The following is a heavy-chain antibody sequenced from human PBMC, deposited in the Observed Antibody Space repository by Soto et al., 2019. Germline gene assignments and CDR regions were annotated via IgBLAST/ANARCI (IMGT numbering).Heavy chain of an antibody. CDR1: VHSISTCSY. D-gene: IGHD4-17*01. Sequence: TPATPSPTCALTVHSISTCSYWAWIRQPPGKGLEWIGSIYHSGSTYYNPSLKSRVTISVDTSKNQFSLKLSSVTAADTAVYYCARVTGADGDYGAFDIWGQGTILTVSS. J-gene: IGHJ3*02. V-gene: IGHV4-38-2*01. CDR2: IYHSGST. CDR3: ARVTGADGDYGAFDI.